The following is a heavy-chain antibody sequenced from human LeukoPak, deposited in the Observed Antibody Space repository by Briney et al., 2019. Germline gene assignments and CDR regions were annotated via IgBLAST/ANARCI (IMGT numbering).Heavy chain of an antibody. CDR3: ARGAPNYDSSGYYGLGCYFDY. V-gene: IGHV4-4*02. Sequence: SETLSLTCTVSGGSISSSDWFSWVRQPPRKGLEWIGEIYLGGIINYNPSLKSRVTISVDTSKNQFSLKLSSVTAADTAVYYCARGAPNYDSSGYYGLGCYFDYWGQGTLVTVSS. J-gene: IGHJ4*02. CDR1: GGSISSSDW. CDR2: IYLGGII. D-gene: IGHD3-22*01.